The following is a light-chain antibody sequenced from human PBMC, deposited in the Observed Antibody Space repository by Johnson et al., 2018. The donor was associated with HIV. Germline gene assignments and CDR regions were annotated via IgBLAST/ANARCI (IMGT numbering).Light chain of an antibody. CDR3: EAWVSDLSARDV. CDR1: SSNIGNNY. V-gene: IGLV1-51*02. Sequence: QSALTQPPSVSAAPGQKVTISCSGSSSNIGNNYVSWYQQFPGTAPKLLIYENNKRPWGIPDRFSGSKSGTSATLGITGVHTGDEADYYCEAWVSDLSARDVVGAGTKGTVL. CDR2: ENN. J-gene: IGLJ1*01.